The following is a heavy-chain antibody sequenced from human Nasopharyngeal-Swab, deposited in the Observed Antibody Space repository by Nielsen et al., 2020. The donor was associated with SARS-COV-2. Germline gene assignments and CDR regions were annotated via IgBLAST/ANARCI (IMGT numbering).Heavy chain of an antibody. CDR3: AKYDGDSGGYYYFDH. CDR2: ISGSGSYA. D-gene: IGHD3-22*01. Sequence: GGSLRLSCVASGFTFSDFGMSWVRQAPGKGLEWISRISGSGSYADYADSVKGRFTVSRDNSKNTLYLQLDSLRAEDTAVYYCAKYDGDSGGYYYFDHWGQGSQVIVSS. J-gene: IGHJ4*02. V-gene: IGHV3-23*01. CDR1: GFTFSDFG.